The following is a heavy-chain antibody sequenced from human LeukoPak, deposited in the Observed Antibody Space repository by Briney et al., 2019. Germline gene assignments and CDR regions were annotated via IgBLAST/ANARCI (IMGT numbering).Heavy chain of an antibody. Sequence: SVKVSCKASGGTFSSYTISWVRQAPGQGLEWMGRIIPILGIANYAQKFQGIVTITADKSTSTAYMELSSLRSEDTAVYYCAIVVVPANMDVWGKGTTVTVSS. V-gene: IGHV1-69*02. D-gene: IGHD2-2*01. J-gene: IGHJ6*03. CDR3: AIVVVPANMDV. CDR1: GGTFSSYT. CDR2: IIPILGIA.